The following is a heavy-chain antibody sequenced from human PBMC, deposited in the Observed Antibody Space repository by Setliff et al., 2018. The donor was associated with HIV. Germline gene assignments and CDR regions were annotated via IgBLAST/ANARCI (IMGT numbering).Heavy chain of an antibody. D-gene: IGHD3-22*01. CDR2: IFHTGSA. Sequence: SGTLSLTCTVPGGSISNGIYYWVWIRQPTGKGREWIGGIFHTGSANYNPSLRSRVTISVDTSKNQFSMKLHSVTAADTTVYYCARWITTPTKGVFDIWGQGTVVTVSS. V-gene: IGHV4-39*01. J-gene: IGHJ3*02. CDR3: ARWITTPTKGVFDI. CDR1: GGSISNGIYY.